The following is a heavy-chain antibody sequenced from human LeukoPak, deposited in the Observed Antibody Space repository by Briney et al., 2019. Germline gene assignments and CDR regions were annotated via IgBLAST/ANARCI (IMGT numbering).Heavy chain of an antibody. J-gene: IGHJ4*02. CDR1: GFIFSDYY. CDR2: ISSSGSTM. Sequence: GGSLRLSCAASGFIFSDYYMSWIRQAPGKGLEWVSYISSSGSTMYYTDSMKGRFTISRDNAKDSLYLQMNSLRAEDTAVYYCARDPGSGYEEHFDYWGQGTLVTVSS. D-gene: IGHD5-12*01. V-gene: IGHV3-11*01. CDR3: ARDPGSGYEEHFDY.